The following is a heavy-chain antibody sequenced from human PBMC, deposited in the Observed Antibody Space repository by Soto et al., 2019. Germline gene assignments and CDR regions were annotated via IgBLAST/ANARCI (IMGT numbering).Heavy chain of an antibody. D-gene: IGHD3-22*01. CDR3: ARSYYYDSGGYYDKFYYGMDV. CDR1: GATFSSFT. Sequence: QAQLVQSGAEVKKPGSSVKVSCRASGATFSSFTISWVRRAPGQCLEWMGGIIPMFDTANYAQKFQGRVTITADESTSTAYMELSSLRSEDTAVYYCARSYYYDSGGYYDKFYYGMDVWGQGTTVTVSS. J-gene: IGHJ6*02. V-gene: IGHV1-69*12. CDR2: IIPMFDTA.